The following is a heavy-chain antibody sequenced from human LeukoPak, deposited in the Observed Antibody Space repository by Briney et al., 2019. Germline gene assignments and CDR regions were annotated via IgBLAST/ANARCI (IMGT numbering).Heavy chain of an antibody. CDR2: IYFDGNT. CDR3: APENGNFFIGYHYFER. Sequence: SETLSLTCTVSGDSLRSSSFYWGWIRQPPGKGPEWIGTIYFDGNTFYNPSLKSRLTISVDMSKSQFSLKLSSVTASATSLYYCAPENGNFFIGYHYFERWGRGTLVPVSS. D-gene: IGHD3-16*02. V-gene: IGHV4-39*01. CDR1: GDSLRSSSFY. J-gene: IGHJ4*02.